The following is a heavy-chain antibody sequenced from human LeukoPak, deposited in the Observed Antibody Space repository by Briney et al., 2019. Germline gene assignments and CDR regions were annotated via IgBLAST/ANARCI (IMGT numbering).Heavy chain of an antibody. J-gene: IGHJ4*02. CDR2: ISGSGGTT. CDR3: AKSDPWGAPRLYFDY. CDR1: GFKFNNHA. D-gene: IGHD3-16*01. V-gene: IGHV3-23*01. Sequence: GGSLRLSCAASGFKFNNHAMSWVRQAPGEGLEWVSAISGSGGTTHYADSVKGRLTISRDNSKNTLYLQMNSLRAEDTAVYYRAKSDPWGAPRLYFDYWGQGSLVTVSS.